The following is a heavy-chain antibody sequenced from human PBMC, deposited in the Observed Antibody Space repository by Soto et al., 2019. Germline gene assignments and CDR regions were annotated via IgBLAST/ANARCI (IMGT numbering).Heavy chain of an antibody. J-gene: IGHJ4*02. Sequence: PSETLSLTCTVSGGSISSSSYYWCWILHPPGKGLEWIGSIYYSGSTYYNPSLKSRVTISVDTSKNQFSLKLSSVTAADTAVYYCASDPDVDIVATIHYWGRGTLVTVSS. CDR3: ASDPDVDIVATIHY. CDR2: IYYSGST. V-gene: IGHV4-39*01. D-gene: IGHD5-12*01. CDR1: GGSISSSSYY.